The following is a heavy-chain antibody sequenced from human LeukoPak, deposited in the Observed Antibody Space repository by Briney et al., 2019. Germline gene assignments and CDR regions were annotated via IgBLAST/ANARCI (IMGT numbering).Heavy chain of an antibody. D-gene: IGHD3-10*01. J-gene: IGHJ6*04. V-gene: IGHV3-7*03. CDR1: GFTFSGYW. CDR2: IKQDGSEK. Sequence: PGGSLRLSCAASGFTFSGYWMSWVRQAPGKGLEWVANIKQDGSEKYYVDSGKGRFTISRDNAKNSLYLQMNSLRAEDTAVYYCARNPPPSMVRGVIIFDYYGMDVWGKGTTVTVSS. CDR3: ARNPPPSMVRGVIIFDYYGMDV.